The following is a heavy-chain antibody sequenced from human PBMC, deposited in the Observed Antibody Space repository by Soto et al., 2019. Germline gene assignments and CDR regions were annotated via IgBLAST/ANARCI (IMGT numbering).Heavy chain of an antibody. CDR1: GGSFRGYY. CDR2: INHSGST. Sequence: KASETLSLTCAVYGGSFRGYYWSWIRQPPGKGLEWIGEINHSGSTNYNPSLKSRVTISVDTSKNQFSLKLSSVTAADTAVYYCARRDTTCAFDIWGQGTMVT. J-gene: IGHJ3*02. V-gene: IGHV4-34*01. D-gene: IGHD4-17*01. CDR3: ARRDTTCAFDI.